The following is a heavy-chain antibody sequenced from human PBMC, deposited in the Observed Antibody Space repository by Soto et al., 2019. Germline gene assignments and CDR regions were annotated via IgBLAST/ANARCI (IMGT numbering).Heavy chain of an antibody. CDR2: IRTKGEGGTT. D-gene: IGHD1-1*01. CDR1: GFTFSSAW. J-gene: IGHJ4*02. V-gene: IGHV3-15*07. Sequence: EVQLVESGGGLVKPGESLRLSCAASGFTFSSAWMNWVRQAPGKGLEWVGRIRTKGEGGTTDYPAPGKGRFTITRDDSKNTLYLQMNSLKTEDTAVYYCTTGSNEGYWGQGILVIVSS. CDR3: TTGSNEGY.